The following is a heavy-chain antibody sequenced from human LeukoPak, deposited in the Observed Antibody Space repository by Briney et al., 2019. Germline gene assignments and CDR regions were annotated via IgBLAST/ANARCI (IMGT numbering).Heavy chain of an antibody. CDR3: ARNMGDWGRAFDF. Sequence: GGSLRLSCAASGFTFSSYAMSWVRQAPGQGLEWVSIIYSGGSTIYGDSVKGRFTISRDNSKNTLFLHMNSLRAEGTAVYYCARNMGDWGRAFDFWGQGTMVTVSS. CDR1: GFTFSSYA. D-gene: IGHD7-27*01. J-gene: IGHJ3*01. V-gene: IGHV3-53*01. CDR2: IYSGGST.